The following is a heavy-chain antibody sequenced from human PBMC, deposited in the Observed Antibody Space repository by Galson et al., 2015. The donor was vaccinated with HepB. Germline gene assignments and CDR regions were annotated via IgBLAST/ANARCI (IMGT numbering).Heavy chain of an antibody. Sequence: SVKVSCKASGYTFTSYGISWVRQAPEQGLEWVGWISAYNGNTNYAQKLQGRVTRTTDTSTSPAYMGLRSLRSDDTAVYYCASGYSGYGPPDSWSQGTLVTVSS. CDR1: GYTFTSYG. CDR2: ISAYNGNT. CDR3: ASGYSGYGPPDS. V-gene: IGHV1-18*01. J-gene: IGHJ4*02. D-gene: IGHD5-12*01.